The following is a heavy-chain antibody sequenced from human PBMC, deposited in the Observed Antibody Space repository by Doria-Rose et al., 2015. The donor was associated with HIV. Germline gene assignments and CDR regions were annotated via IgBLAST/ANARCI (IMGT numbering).Heavy chain of an antibody. CDR2: ISSTSAYI. V-gene: IGHV3-21*01. Sequence: VQLVQSGGGLVRPGGSLRLSCATSGFTFSSHRINWVRQAPGKGLEWFSSISSTSAYINYADSVRGRFTISRDNARNSLYLQMDSLRAEDTAIYYCATGVALDYWGQGTLVTVSS. J-gene: IGHJ4*02. CDR3: ATGVALDY. CDR1: GFTFSSHR. D-gene: IGHD3-10*01.